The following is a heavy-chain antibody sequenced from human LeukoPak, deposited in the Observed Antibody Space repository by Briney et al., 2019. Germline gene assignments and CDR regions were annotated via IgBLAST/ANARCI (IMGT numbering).Heavy chain of an antibody. Sequence: GGSLRLSCAASGFTFSSLAMTWVRQAPGKGLEWVSAISGSGGSTYYADSVKGRFTISRDNAKNSLSLQINSLRDEDTAVFYCARDAGTGYFDYWGQGTLVTVSS. V-gene: IGHV3-23*01. CDR2: ISGSGGST. CDR3: ARDAGTGYFDY. D-gene: IGHD1-1*01. CDR1: GFTFSSLA. J-gene: IGHJ4*02.